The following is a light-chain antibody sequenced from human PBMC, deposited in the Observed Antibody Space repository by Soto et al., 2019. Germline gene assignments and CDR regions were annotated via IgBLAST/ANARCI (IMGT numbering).Light chain of an antibody. CDR1: QSVSSN. CDR3: QQYNKWTLT. V-gene: IGKV3-15*01. J-gene: IGKJ1*01. Sequence: EIMMTQSPGTLSASPGERATLSCRASQSVSSNLAWYQQKPGQAPRPLIYAVSTRATGIPARFSGSGSGTEFTLTISSLQSEDFAVYYCQQYNKWTLTFGQGTKVEIK. CDR2: AVS.